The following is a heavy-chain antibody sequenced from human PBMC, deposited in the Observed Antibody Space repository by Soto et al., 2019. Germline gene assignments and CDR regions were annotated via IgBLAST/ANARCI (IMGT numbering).Heavy chain of an antibody. D-gene: IGHD5-18*01. J-gene: IGHJ5*02. Sequence: SETLSLTCTVSGGSISSGDYYWSWIRQPPGKGLEWIGYIYYSGNTNYNPSLKSRVIISVDTSKNLFSLKLTSVTAADTAVYYCARIPVDTSMIYWLDPWGQGTLVTVSS. V-gene: IGHV4-61*08. CDR3: ARIPVDTSMIYWLDP. CDR1: GGSISSGDYY. CDR2: IYYSGNT.